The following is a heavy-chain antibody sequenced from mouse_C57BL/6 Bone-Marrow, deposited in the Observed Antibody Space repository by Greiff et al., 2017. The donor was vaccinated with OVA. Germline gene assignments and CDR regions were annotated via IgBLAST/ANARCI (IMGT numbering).Heavy chain of an antibody. CDR3: QTYFAD. CDR1: GYTFTDYY. Sequence: EVQLQQSGPELVRPGASVKISCKASGYTFTDYYMSWVKQSNGKSLEWIGDINPNNGGTCYNEKFKGKATLTADKSSSTAYMELRSLTSEDSAVYDCQTYFADWGKGTLVTVSA. V-gene: IGHV1-26*01. CDR2: INPNNGGT. J-gene: IGHJ3*01.